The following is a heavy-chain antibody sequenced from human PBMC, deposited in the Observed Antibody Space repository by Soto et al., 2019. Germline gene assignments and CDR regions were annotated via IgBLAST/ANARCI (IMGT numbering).Heavy chain of an antibody. CDR1: GFTFSSYA. CDR3: AKDLNCSSTSCYPYYYYMDV. J-gene: IGHJ6*03. Sequence: PGGSLRLSCAASGFTFSSYAMSWVRQAPGKGLEWVSAISGSGGSTYYADSVKGRFTISRDNSKNTLYLQMNSLRAEDTAVYYCAKDLNCSSTSCYPYYYYMDVWGKGTTVTVSS. V-gene: IGHV3-23*01. CDR2: ISGSGGST. D-gene: IGHD2-2*01.